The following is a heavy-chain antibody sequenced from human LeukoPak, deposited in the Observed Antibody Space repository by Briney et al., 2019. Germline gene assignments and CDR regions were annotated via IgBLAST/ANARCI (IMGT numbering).Heavy chain of an antibody. D-gene: IGHD4-23*01. Sequence: ASVKVSCKASGYTFTGYYMHWVRQAPGQGLEWMGWINPNSGGTNYAQKFQGRVTMTRDMSTSTVYMELSSLRSEDTAVYYCARDSQFRSGTVVHYYFDYWGQGTLVTVSS. CDR2: INPNSGGT. CDR1: GYTFTGYY. V-gene: IGHV1-2*02. CDR3: ARDSQFRSGTVVHYYFDY. J-gene: IGHJ4*02.